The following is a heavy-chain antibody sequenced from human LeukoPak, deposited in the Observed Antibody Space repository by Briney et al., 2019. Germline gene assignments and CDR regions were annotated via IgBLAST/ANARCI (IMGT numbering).Heavy chain of an antibody. V-gene: IGHV4-38-2*02. D-gene: IGHD2-15*01. CDR3: ASPRDTVVVVAATAGYFDL. J-gene: IGHJ2*01. CDR2: LYHSGST. Sequence: PSETLSHTCTVSGYSISNGYYWSWIRQPPGKGLEWIGSLYHSGSTFYNPSLKNRVSISVDTSKNQFSLKLSSVTAADTAVYYCASPRDTVVVVAATAGYFDLWGRGTLVTVSS. CDR1: GYSISNGYY.